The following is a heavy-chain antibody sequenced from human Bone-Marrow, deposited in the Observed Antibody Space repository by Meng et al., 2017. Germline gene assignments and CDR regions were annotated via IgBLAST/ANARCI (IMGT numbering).Heavy chain of an antibody. CDR2: IYYRGST. CDR3: ARQAGVAARRGNFDD. CDR1: GGSISSSSFY. D-gene: IGHD6-6*01. V-gene: IGHV4-39*01. Sequence: QVQPQDSGPGLVKPSATLSLTCTCSGGSISSSSFYWGWVRQPPGKGLEWIGSIYYRGSTYHNPSLKSRVIISVDTSKNQFSLKLSSVTAADTAVYYCARQAGVAARRGNFDDWGQGTLVTVSS. J-gene: IGHJ4*02.